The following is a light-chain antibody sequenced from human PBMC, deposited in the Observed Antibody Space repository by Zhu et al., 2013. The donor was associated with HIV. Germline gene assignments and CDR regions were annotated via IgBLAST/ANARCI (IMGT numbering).Light chain of an antibody. J-gene: IGKJ3*01. CDR2: GAS. V-gene: IGKV3-15*01. Sequence: DIVMTQSPGTLSVSPGERATLSCRASQSVGSNLAWYQQKPGQAPRLLISGASNRATGIPARFSGSGSGTEFTLTITSLQSEDFAVYYCQQYHNWPPFTFGPGTKVDIK. CDR1: QSVGSN. CDR3: QQYHNWPPFT.